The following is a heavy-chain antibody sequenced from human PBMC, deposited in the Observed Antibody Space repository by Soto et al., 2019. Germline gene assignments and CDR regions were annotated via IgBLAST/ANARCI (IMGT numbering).Heavy chain of an antibody. CDR2: FDPEDGET. CDR3: SALAYCGGDCYSPVFDY. Sequence: ASVKLSCKVSGHTLTELSMHCVRQAPGKGLEWMGGFDPEDGETFYAQDFQGRVTMTEDTSTDTAYMELSSLRSDDTALYYCSALAYCGGDCYSPVFDYWGQGTLVTVS. V-gene: IGHV1-24*01. D-gene: IGHD2-21*02. J-gene: IGHJ4*02. CDR1: GHTLTELS.